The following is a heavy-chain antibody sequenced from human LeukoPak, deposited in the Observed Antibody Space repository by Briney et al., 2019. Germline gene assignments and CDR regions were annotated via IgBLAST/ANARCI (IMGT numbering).Heavy chain of an antibody. CDR1: GGSISSSSYY. J-gene: IGHJ5*02. CDR3: ARHAMPLPNWFDP. V-gene: IGHV4-39*01. CDR2: IYYSGST. D-gene: IGHD2-2*01. Sequence: PSETLSLTCTVSGGSISSSSYYWGWLRQPPGKGLEWIGSIYYSGSTYYNPSLKSRVTISVDTSKNQFSLKLSSVTAADTAVYYCARHAMPLPNWFDPWGQGTLVTVSS.